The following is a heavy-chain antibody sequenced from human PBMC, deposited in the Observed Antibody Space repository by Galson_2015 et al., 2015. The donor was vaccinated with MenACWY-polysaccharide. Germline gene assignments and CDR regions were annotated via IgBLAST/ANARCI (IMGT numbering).Heavy chain of an antibody. Sequence: SLRLSCAASGFTFSGSAMHWVRQASGEGLEWVGRIRSKANSCATAYAASVKGRFTISRDDSKHTAYLQINSLKNEDTAVYDCTRPHGGYCSSTSCYNGSHWGQGTLVTVSS. CDR3: TRPHGGYCSSTSCYNGSH. D-gene: IGHD2-2*02. CDR2: IRSKANSCAT. CDR1: GFTFSGSA. V-gene: IGHV3-73*01. J-gene: IGHJ4*02.